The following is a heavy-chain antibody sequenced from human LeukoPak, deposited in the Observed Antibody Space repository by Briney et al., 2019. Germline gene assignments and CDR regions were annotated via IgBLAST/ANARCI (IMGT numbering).Heavy chain of an antibody. D-gene: IGHD4-23*01. V-gene: IGHV3-23*01. CDR2: MSGSGVTGT. CDR3: AKGYYGGSATHFDS. J-gene: IGHJ4*02. CDR1: GFTFRTYG. Sequence: QPGGSLRLSCAASGFTFRTYGMNRVRQAPGKGLERVSVMSGSGVTGTYYADSVKGRFTISRDNSKNTLFLEMNSLRAEDTALYYCAKGYYGGSATHFDSWGQGILVTVSS.